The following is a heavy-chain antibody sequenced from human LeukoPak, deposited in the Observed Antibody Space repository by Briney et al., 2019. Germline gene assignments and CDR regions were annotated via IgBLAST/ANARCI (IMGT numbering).Heavy chain of an antibody. CDR2: IYSGGST. V-gene: IGHV3-53*01. Sequence: PGGSLRLSCAASAFTVSSNYMSWVRQAPGKGLEWVSVIYSGGSTYYADSVKGRFTISRDNSKNTLYLQMNNLRAEDTAVYYCARALRGYSYALDYWGQGTLVTVSS. D-gene: IGHD5-18*01. CDR1: AFTVSSNY. J-gene: IGHJ4*02. CDR3: ARALRGYSYALDY.